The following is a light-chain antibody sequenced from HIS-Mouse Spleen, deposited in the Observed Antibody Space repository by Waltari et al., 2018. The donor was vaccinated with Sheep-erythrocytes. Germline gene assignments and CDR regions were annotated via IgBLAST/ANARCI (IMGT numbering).Light chain of an antibody. CDR1: ARQVGGYNY. CDR3: CSYAGSYNQV. V-gene: IGLV2-11*01. Sequence: QSALTQPRSVSGSHGQSVTSPVPGTARQVGGYNYASWYQQHPGNAPKLMIYDVSKRPSGVPDRFSGSKSGNTASLTISGLQAEDEADYYCCSYAGSYNQVFATGTKVTVL. CDR2: DVS. J-gene: IGLJ1*01.